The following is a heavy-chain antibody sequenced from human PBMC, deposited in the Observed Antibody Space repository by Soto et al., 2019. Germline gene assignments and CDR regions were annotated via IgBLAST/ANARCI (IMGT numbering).Heavy chain of an antibody. D-gene: IGHD3-10*01. V-gene: IGHV3-23*01. CDR3: ARGSTDSYPGSRIFDF. CDR2: ITDTGGDA. CDR1: GLTFGSRA. Sequence: EVQLLESGGDLKQPGGSLRLSCVASGLTFGSRAMSWVRQAPGEGLQWVSTITDTGGDAKYADSVRGRFVISRDNSKKTLYLQMTSLTAEDSAMYFCARGSTDSYPGSRIFDFWGRGTLVTVSS. J-gene: IGHJ4*02.